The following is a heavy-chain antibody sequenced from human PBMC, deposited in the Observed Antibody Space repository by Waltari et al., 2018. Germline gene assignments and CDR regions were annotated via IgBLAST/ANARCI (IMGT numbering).Heavy chain of an antibody. CDR3: ARARCGAGGSCYYTTAHYYYMDV. Sequence: QVQLQESGQGLVKLSQTLSLTCSFSVDSFRDEHTYWTWIRHHPGKGLEWLGFMFHSWKTFYNPSLKSRGTMSVDSSNNQFSLRLSSVTAADTAIYFCARARCGAGGSCYYTTAHYYYMDVWGKGTTVAVSS. J-gene: IGHJ6*03. V-gene: IGHV4-31*02. CDR1: VDSFRDEHTY. D-gene: IGHD2-15*01. CDR2: MFHSWKT.